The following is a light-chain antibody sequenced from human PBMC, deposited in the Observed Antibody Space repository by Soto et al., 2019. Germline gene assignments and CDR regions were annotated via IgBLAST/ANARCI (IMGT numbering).Light chain of an antibody. CDR2: EVS. Sequence: QSVLAQPASVSGSPGQSITISCSGTSGDVGGYNYVSWYQQYPGKAPKLMLYEVSKRPSGVSNRFSGSKSGKTASLTISGLQAEDEADYYCSSYRATSTPYVFGTRTKVTVL. J-gene: IGLJ1*01. V-gene: IGLV2-14*01. CDR1: SGDVGGYNY. CDR3: SSYRATSTPYV.